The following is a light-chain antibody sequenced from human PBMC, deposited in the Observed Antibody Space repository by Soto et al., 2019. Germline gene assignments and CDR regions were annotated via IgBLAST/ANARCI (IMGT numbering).Light chain of an antibody. J-gene: IGKJ1*01. CDR2: AAS. CDR3: QQTYSYPNT. CDR1: QAISNY. Sequence: DIQMTQSPSSLSASVGDIVTSTSRSRQAISNYVSWYQQEPRKAPRLLIYAASSLQSGVPSRFSGSGSGTDFTLTISSLQPEDFGTYFCQQTYSYPNTLGQGTKVDIK. V-gene: IGKV1-39*01.